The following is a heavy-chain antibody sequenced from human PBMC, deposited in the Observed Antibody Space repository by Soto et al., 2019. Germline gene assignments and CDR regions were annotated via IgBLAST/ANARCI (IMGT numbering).Heavy chain of an antibody. Sequence: QVQLQESGPGLVKPSETLSLTCTVSGGSVSGGSYYWSWIRQPPGKGLEWIGNIYYSGSTNYNPSLKSRVTISVDTSKNQFSLKLSSVTAADTAMYYCAREELTYYYNSGGPNFDYWGQGTLVTVSS. D-gene: IGHD3-22*01. CDR1: GGSVSGGSYY. CDR2: IYYSGST. V-gene: IGHV4-61*01. CDR3: AREELTYYYNSGGPNFDY. J-gene: IGHJ4*02.